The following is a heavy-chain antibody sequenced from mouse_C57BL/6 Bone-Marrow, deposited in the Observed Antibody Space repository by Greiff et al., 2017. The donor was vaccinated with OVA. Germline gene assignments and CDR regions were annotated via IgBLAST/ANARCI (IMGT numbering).Heavy chain of an antibody. CDR1: GYSITSGYY. CDR2: ISYDGSN. Sequence: ESGPGLVKPSQSLSLTCSVTGYSITSGYYWNWIRQFPGNNLEWMGYISYDGSNNYNPSLKNRISITRDTSKNQFFLKLNSVTTEDTATYYCAREGVLRFYWYFDVWGTGTTVTVSS. V-gene: IGHV3-6*01. CDR3: AREGVLRFYWYFDV. J-gene: IGHJ1*03. D-gene: IGHD1-1*01.